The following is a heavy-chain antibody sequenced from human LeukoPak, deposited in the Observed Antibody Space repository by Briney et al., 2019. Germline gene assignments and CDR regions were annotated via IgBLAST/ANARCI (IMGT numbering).Heavy chain of an antibody. CDR2: ISAYNGNT. Sequence: PRASVKVSCKASGYTFTSYGISWVRQAPGQGLEWMGWISAYNGNTNYAQKLQGRVTMTTDTSTSTAYMELRSLRSDDTAVYYCARVENYDFWSGYYYYGMDVWGQGTTVTVSS. V-gene: IGHV1-18*01. D-gene: IGHD3-3*01. J-gene: IGHJ6*02. CDR1: GYTFTSYG. CDR3: ARVENYDFWSGYYYYGMDV.